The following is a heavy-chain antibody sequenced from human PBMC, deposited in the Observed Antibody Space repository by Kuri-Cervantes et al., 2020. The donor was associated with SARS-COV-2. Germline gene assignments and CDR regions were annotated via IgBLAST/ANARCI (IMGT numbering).Heavy chain of an antibody. D-gene: IGHD3-10*01. V-gene: IGHV3-13*05. CDR1: GFTFSSYD. CDR2: IGTAGDP. CDR3: TASPVVLWFGDPPPYGMDV. J-gene: IGHJ6*02. Sequence: LTCAASGFTFSSYDMHRVRQATRKGLEWVSAIGTAGDPYSPGPVKGRFTISRDNSKNTLYLQMNSLRAEDTAVYYCTASPVVLWFGDPPPYGMDVWGQGTTVTVSS.